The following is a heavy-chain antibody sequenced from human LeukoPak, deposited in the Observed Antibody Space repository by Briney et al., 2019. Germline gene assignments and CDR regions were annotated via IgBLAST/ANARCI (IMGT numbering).Heavy chain of an antibody. CDR3: ARGLRDSLTGNDLLDV. V-gene: IGHV1-8*01. CDR2: MNPHGDYT. CDR1: GYNFKSYD. J-gene: IGHJ3*01. D-gene: IGHD3-9*01. Sequence: ASVKVSCKASGYNFKSYDINWVRQASGQGLEWMGWMNPHGDYTGYAQKFQGRVTMTSDISTTTAYMELSSLSSEDTALYYCARGLRDSLTGNDLLDVWGLGTMVIVSS.